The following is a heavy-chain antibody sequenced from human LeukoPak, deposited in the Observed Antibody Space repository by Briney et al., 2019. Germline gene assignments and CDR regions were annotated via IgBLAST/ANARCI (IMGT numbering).Heavy chain of an antibody. CDR3: ARGPIAAAGDY. Sequence: APVKVSCKASGYTFTGYYMHWVRQAPGQGLEWMGWINPNSGGTNYAQNLQGRVTMTRDTSTSTAYMELRSLRSDDTAVYYCARGPIAAAGDYWGQGTLVTVSS. CDR1: GYTFTGYY. D-gene: IGHD6-13*01. V-gene: IGHV1-2*02. J-gene: IGHJ4*02. CDR2: INPNSGGT.